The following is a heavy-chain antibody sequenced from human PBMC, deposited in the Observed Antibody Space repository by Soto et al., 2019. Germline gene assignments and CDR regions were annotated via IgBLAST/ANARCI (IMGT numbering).Heavy chain of an antibody. Sequence: LRLSCAASGFTFSSYAMHWVRQAPGKGLEWVAVISYDGSNKYYADSVKGRFTISRDNSKNTLYLQMNSLRAEDTAVYYCARDRAPTYYYDSSGYPDDAFDIWGQGTMVTVSS. D-gene: IGHD3-22*01. CDR2: ISYDGSNK. CDR1: GFTFSSYA. V-gene: IGHV3-30-3*01. CDR3: ARDRAPTYYYDSSGYPDDAFDI. J-gene: IGHJ3*02.